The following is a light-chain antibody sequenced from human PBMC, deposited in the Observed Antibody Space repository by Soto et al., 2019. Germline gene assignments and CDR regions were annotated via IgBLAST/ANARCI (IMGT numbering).Light chain of an antibody. CDR3: ISYTSGTSPYV. Sequence: QSALTQPPSASGSPGQSVTISCTGSSNDVGGYNYVSWYQQHPGKAPKLIIYEVTNRPSGVSNRFSGSKSGNTASLTISGLQAEDEADYYCISYTSGTSPYVFGTGTKLTVL. CDR1: SNDVGGYNY. V-gene: IGLV2-14*01. J-gene: IGLJ1*01. CDR2: EVT.